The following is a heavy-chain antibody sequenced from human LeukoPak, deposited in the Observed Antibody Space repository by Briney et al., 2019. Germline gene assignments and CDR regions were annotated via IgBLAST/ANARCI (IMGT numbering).Heavy chain of an antibody. CDR2: IYHSGST. CDR1: GYSISSGYY. CDR3: ARGTYEFWSGYNSY. D-gene: IGHD3-3*01. V-gene: IGHV4-38-2*01. Sequence: PSETLSLTCAVSGYSISSGYYWGWIRQPPGKGLEWIGSIYHSGSTYYNPSLKSRVTISVDTSKNQFSLKLSSVTAADTAVYYCARGTYEFWSGYNSYWGQGTLVTVSS. J-gene: IGHJ4*02.